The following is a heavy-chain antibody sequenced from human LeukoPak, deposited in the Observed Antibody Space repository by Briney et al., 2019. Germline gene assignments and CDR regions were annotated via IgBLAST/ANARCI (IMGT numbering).Heavy chain of an antibody. J-gene: IGHJ4*02. V-gene: IGHV4-34*01. CDR2: INHSGST. Sequence: SETLSLTCAVYGGSFSGYYWSWIRQTPGKGLEWIGEINHSGSTNYNPSLKSRVTISVDTSKNQFSLKLSSVTAADTAVYYCARGLGVAAAPLYYFDYWGQGTLVTVSS. CDR3: ARGLGVAAAPLYYFDY. CDR1: GGSFSGYY. D-gene: IGHD6-13*01.